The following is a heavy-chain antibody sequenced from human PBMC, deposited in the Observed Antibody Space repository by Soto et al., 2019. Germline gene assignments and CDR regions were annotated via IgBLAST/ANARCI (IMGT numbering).Heavy chain of an antibody. J-gene: IGHJ4*02. CDR3: AKDPNLLKLLWFGELLGRSDY. D-gene: IGHD3-10*01. V-gene: IGHV3-23*01. CDR2: ISGSGGST. CDR1: GFTFSSYA. Sequence: GGSLRLSCAASGFTFSSYAMSWVRQAPGKGLEWVSAISGSGGSTYYADSVKGRFTISRDNSKNTLYLQMNSLRAEDTAVYYCAKDPNLLKLLWFGELLGRSDYWGQGTLVTVSS.